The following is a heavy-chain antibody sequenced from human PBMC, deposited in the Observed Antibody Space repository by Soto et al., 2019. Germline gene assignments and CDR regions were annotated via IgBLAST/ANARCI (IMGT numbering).Heavy chain of an antibody. D-gene: IGHD6-6*01. CDR3: THLTYEYYSSSSGWGY. V-gene: IGHV3-73*01. J-gene: IGHJ4*02. CDR1: GFTFSGSA. CDR2: IRSKANKYAT. Sequence: EVQLVESGGGLVQPGGSLKLSCAASGFTFSGSAMHWVRHASGKGLEWVGRIRSKANKYATAYAASVKGRFTISRDDSKTTAYLQMNSLKTEDTVGYYCTHLTYEYYSSSSGWGYGGQGTLVTVSS.